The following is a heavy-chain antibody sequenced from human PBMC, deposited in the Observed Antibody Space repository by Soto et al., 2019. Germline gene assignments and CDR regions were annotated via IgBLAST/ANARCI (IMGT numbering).Heavy chain of an antibody. V-gene: IGHV1-18*01. CDR2: ISAYNGNT. Sequence: ASVKVSCKASGYTFTSYGISWVRQAPGQGLEWMGWISAYNGNTNYAQKLQGRVTMTTDTSTSTAYMELRSLRSDDTAVYYCARGFPDYSSGWSFLADYWRQGTLVTVSS. D-gene: IGHD6-19*01. CDR1: GYTFTSYG. CDR3: ARGFPDYSSGWSFLADY. J-gene: IGHJ4*02.